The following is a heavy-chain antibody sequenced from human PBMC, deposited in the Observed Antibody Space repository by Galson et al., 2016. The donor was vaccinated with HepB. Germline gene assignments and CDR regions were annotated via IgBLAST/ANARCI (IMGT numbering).Heavy chain of an antibody. V-gene: IGHV3-7*03. CDR3: AGAAGYSSDY. CDR2: IKGDGSEM. D-gene: IGHD2-15*01. CDR1: GIPFTSYW. J-gene: IGHJ4*02. Sequence: SLRLSCAASGIPFTSYWMSWVRQAPGKGLEWLANIKGDGSEMYYVDSVKGRFTISRDRVEKSLSLQMNSLRAEDTAIYYCAGAAGYSSDYWGQGTLVIVSS.